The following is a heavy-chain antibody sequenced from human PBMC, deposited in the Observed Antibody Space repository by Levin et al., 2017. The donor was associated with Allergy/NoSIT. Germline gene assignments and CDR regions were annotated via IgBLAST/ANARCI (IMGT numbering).Heavy chain of an antibody. CDR3: ARDQSIIVIGTD. V-gene: IGHV1-18*01. Sequence: ASVKVSCQASGYTFTSYGISWVRQVPGQGLEWVGWIRVYSGDKKYAEKLQDRVTLTADISTRTAYLELRNLKSDDTAVYYCARDQSIIVIGTDWGQGTLVTVSS. D-gene: IGHD2/OR15-2a*01. CDR2: IRVYSGDK. CDR1: GYTFTSYG. J-gene: IGHJ1*01.